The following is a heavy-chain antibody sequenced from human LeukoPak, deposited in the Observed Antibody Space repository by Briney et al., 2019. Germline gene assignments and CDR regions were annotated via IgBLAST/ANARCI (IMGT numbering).Heavy chain of an antibody. CDR3: ARNPYDYVSGSYWYYGMDV. V-gene: IGHV1-69*01. Sequence: SVTVSCKASGGTFTSYAISWVRQAPGQGLEWMGGIIPIFGTANYAQKLQGRGTITADESTSTAYMELSSLRSEETAVDYCARNPYDYVSGSYWYYGMDVWGKGTTVTVSS. CDR2: IIPIFGTA. J-gene: IGHJ6*04. D-gene: IGHD3-16*01. CDR1: GGTFTSYA.